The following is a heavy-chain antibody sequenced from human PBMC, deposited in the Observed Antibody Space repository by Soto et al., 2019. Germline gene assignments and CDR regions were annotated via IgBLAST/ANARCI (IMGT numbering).Heavy chain of an antibody. CDR2: IIPILGIA. V-gene: IGHV1-69*04. CDR1: GGTFSSYT. Sequence: GASVKVSCKASGGTFSSYTISWVRQAPGQGLEWMGRIIPILGIANYAQKFQGRVTITADKSTSTAYMELSSLRSEDTAVYYCAREPNAYYYMDVWGKGTTVTVSS. CDR3: AREPNAYYYMDV. J-gene: IGHJ6*03.